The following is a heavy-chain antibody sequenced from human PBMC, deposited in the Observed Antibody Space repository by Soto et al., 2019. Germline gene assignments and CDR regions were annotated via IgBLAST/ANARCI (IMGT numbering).Heavy chain of an antibody. Sequence: SVKVSCKASGYTFTSYGISWVRQAPGQGLEWMGWISAYNGNTNYAQKLQGRVTMTTDTSTSTAYMELRSLRSDDTAVYYCARGXPGDYYDSSGYYRTFDYWGQGTLVTVSS. J-gene: IGHJ4*02. CDR1: GYTFTSYG. D-gene: IGHD3-22*01. V-gene: IGHV1-18*04. CDR2: ISAYNGNT. CDR3: ARGXPGDYYDSSGYYRTFDY.